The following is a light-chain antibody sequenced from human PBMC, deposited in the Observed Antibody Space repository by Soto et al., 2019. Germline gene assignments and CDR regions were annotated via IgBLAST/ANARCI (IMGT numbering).Light chain of an antibody. CDR2: DAS. Sequence: IEVTHSPSSLAASLVDRVTITFLASQTIGTYVNWYRQKSGAAPELLIYDASTLQSGVPSRFRGGAPGTDFTLTISSLQLDDFATYYCQKSYNTPLKFGQGTKVDIK. CDR3: QKSYNTPLK. J-gene: IGKJ1*01. V-gene: IGKV1-39*01. CDR1: QTIGTY.